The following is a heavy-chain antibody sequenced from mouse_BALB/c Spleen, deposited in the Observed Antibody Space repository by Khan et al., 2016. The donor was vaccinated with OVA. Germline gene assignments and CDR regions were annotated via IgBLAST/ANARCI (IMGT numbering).Heavy chain of an antibody. Sequence: EVELVESGGGLVKPGGSLKLSCAASGFTFSDYYMYWVRQTPEKRLEWVATISDGGSYTYYLDSVKGRFTISRDDAKNNLYLQMNSLKSADTARYYCARGFYGNPFAYWGQGTLVTVSA. CDR1: GFTFSDYY. V-gene: IGHV5-4*02. CDR2: ISDGGSYT. D-gene: IGHD2-1*01. J-gene: IGHJ3*01. CDR3: ARGFYGNPFAY.